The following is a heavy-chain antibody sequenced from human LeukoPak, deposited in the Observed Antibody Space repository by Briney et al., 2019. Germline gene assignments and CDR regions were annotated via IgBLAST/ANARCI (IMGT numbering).Heavy chain of an antibody. J-gene: IGHJ4*02. CDR3: ARESPFAFDY. Sequence: SVKVSCKASGGTFSSYAISWVRQAPGQGLEWMGRIIPIFGTANNAQKFQGRVKITSDESTSTAYRELSSLRSEDTAVYYCARESPFAFDYWGQGTLVTVSS. CDR2: IIPIFGTA. V-gene: IGHV1-69*13. CDR1: GGTFSSYA.